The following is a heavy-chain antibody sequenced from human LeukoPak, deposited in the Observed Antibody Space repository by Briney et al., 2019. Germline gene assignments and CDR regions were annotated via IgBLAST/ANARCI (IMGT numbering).Heavy chain of an antibody. D-gene: IGHD1-1*01. CDR2: ISESGANT. CDR3: ARVAKERVGGVYYFDY. Sequence: PGVSLRLSCAASGFTFSSYAMSWVRQAPGKGLEWVSTISESGANTHYAASVKGRFTISGENAKNSLYLQMNSLRAGDTAVYYCARVAKERVGGVYYFDYWGQGTLVAVSS. J-gene: IGHJ4*02. V-gene: IGHV3-23*01. CDR1: GFTFSSYA.